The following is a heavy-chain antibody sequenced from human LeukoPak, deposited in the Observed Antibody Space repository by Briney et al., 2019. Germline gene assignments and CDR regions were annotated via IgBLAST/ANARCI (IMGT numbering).Heavy chain of an antibody. J-gene: IGHJ6*03. CDR3: ARDCLNTMVRGKIHYNYMDV. CDR1: GGSVSSYY. D-gene: IGHD3-10*01. CDR2: MSYSGRT. V-gene: IGHV4-59*02. Sequence: TPSETLSLTCTVSGGSVSSYYWSWIRQTPEKGLEWIGYMSYSGRTDYGPSLKSRVTMSVDTSKNQFSLKMSYVTAADTAVYYCARDCLNTMVRGKIHYNYMDVWGKGTTVSISS.